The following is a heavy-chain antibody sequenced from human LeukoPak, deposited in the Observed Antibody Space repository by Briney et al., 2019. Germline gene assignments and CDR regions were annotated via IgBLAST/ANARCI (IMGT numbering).Heavy chain of an antibody. J-gene: IGHJ5*02. D-gene: IGHD4-11*01. CDR3: ARGRMTTVTLNWFDP. CDR2: IYTSGST. CDR1: GGSISSYY. Sequence: SETLSLTCTVSGGSISSYYWSWIRQPAGKGLEWIGRIYTSGSTNYNPSLKSRVTMSVDTSKNQFSLKLSSVTAADTAVYYCARGRMTTVTLNWFDPWGQGTLVTVSS. V-gene: IGHV4-4*07.